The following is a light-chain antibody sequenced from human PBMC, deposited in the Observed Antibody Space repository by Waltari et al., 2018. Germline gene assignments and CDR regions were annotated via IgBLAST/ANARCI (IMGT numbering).Light chain of an antibody. Sequence: QSALTQPASVSGSPGQSITISCTGTSNDVGGYNYVSWYQQHPGKAPKLMIYDVSNRPSGVSNRFSGSKSGNTAFLTISGLQAEDEGNYYCSSYTSSTLVVFGGGTNLTVL. CDR2: DVS. V-gene: IGLV2-14*03. J-gene: IGLJ2*01. CDR3: SSYTSSTLVV. CDR1: SNDVGGYNY.